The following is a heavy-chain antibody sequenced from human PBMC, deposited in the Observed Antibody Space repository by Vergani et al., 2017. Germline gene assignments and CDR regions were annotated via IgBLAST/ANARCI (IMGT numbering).Heavy chain of an antibody. CDR3: ATAGRGFKSCPDY. CDR2: INTDGGIP. Sequence: EVQLVESGGDLVQPGGSLRLSCSGSGITFSGYWMHWVRQAPGKGLEWVARINTDGGIPAYADSVKGRFTISRDNAKNTLSLQMSSLRADDTALYYCATAGRGFKSCPDYWGQGTLITVSS. J-gene: IGHJ4*02. V-gene: IGHV3-74*01. CDR1: GITFSGYW. D-gene: IGHD5-24*01.